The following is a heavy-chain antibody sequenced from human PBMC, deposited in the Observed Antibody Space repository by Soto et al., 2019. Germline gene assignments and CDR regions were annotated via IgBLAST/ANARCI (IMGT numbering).Heavy chain of an antibody. J-gene: IGHJ6*02. V-gene: IGHV5-10-1*01. CDR2: IDPSDSYS. Sequence: PXESLKISCKGSGYRFTSYWISWVRQMPGKGLEWMGRIDPSDSYSNYSPSFQGHVTISADKFLSTAYLQWSSLKASDTAIYYCARHRGSSSSFMYVWGQGTTVTVSS. CDR3: ARHRGSSSSFMYV. CDR1: GYRFTSYW. D-gene: IGHD6-19*01.